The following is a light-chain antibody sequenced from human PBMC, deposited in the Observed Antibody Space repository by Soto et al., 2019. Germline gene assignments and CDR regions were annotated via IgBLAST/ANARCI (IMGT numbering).Light chain of an antibody. Sequence: QSALTQPASVSGSPGQSITISCTRGSSDVGAYNYVSWYQQHPGKAPKLMIYEVNNRPSGVSNRFSGSKSGNTASLTISGLQAEDAADYHCTSYTSSSTWVFGGGTKLTVL. CDR1: SSDVGAYNY. CDR3: TSYTSSSTWV. V-gene: IGLV2-14*01. J-gene: IGLJ3*02. CDR2: EVN.